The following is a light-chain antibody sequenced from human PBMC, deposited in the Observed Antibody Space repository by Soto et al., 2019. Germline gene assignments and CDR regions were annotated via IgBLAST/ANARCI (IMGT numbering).Light chain of an antibody. CDR1: QSLSSSY. CDR3: QRQGT. J-gene: IGKJ2*01. V-gene: IGKV3-20*01. CDR2: AAS. Sequence: EIVLTQSPGTLSLSPGERATLSCRASQSLSSSYVVWYQQKPGQAPRLLIYAASRRATGIPDRFSGSGSATEYTLTISRLESEDFAVYYCQRQGTFGQGTKLEIK.